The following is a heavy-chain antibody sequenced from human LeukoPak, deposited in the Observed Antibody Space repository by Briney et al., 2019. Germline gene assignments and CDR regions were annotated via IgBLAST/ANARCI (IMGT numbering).Heavy chain of an antibody. Sequence: PGGSLRLSCAASGFTFSSYWMHWVRQAPGKGLEWVSYISGSSGTKYYADSVKGRFTISRDNAKNSLYLQMNSLRAEDTAVYYCARGSNTIFGAYWGQGTLVTVSS. CDR2: ISGSSGTK. V-gene: IGHV3-48*01. J-gene: IGHJ4*02. CDR3: ARGSNTIFGAY. CDR1: GFTFSSYW. D-gene: IGHD3-3*01.